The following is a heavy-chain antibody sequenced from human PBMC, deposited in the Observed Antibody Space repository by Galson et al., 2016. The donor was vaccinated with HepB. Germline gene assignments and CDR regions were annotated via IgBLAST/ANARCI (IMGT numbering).Heavy chain of an antibody. CDR2: ISDSGFST. CDR1: GFTFRNYG. J-gene: IGHJ4*02. CDR3: AKDPRSYYNILNYDFDS. V-gene: IGHV3-23*01. D-gene: IGHD3-9*01. Sequence: SLRLSCAASGFTFRNYGMSWVRQAPGKGLEWVSGISDSGFSTYYSDSVKGRFTISRDNSKNTLHLQMNSLRAEDTAVYYCAKDPRSYYNILNYDFDSWGQGTLV.